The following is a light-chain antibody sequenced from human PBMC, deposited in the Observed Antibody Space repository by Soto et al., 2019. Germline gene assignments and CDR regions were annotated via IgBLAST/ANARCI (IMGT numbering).Light chain of an antibody. CDR1: QSVSSW. Sequence: DIQMTQSPSTLSASVGGRVTIACRASQSVSSWLAWYQQKPGRAPRLLIYDASTLESGVPSRFSGSGSGTEFTLTISSLQPDDFATYYCQQYNNYSTFGQGTKVDI. CDR3: QQYNNYST. V-gene: IGKV1-5*01. J-gene: IGKJ1*01. CDR2: DAS.